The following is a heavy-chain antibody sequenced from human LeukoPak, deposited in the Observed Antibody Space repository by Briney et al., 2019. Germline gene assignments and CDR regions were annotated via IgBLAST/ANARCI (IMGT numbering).Heavy chain of an antibody. CDR3: AKDPPNIAVAGTDY. CDR1: GFTFSSYW. D-gene: IGHD6-19*01. Sequence: PGGSLRLSCAASGFTFSSYWMTWVRQAPGKGLEWVSAISGSGGSTYYADSVKGRFTISRDNSKNTLYLKMNSLRAEDTAVYYCAKDPPNIAVAGTDYWGQGTLVTVSS. V-gene: IGHV3-23*01. CDR2: ISGSGGST. J-gene: IGHJ4*02.